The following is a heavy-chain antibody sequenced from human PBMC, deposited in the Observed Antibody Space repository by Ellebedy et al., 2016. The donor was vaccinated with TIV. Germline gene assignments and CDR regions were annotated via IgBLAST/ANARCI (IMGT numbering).Heavy chain of an antibody. V-gene: IGHV4-4*02. CDR3: ARHGVMYGTSAEGWYFAL. CDR1: GGSISGRNW. Sequence: MPSETLSLTCTVSGGSISGRNWWSWVRQSPNKGLEWLGQIYYNGNTNYNPSLKGRDTMSMDKSKNQLSLTLVSVTAADTALYYCARHGVMYGTSAEGWYFALWGRGTLVTVSS. CDR2: IYYNGNT. D-gene: IGHD3-16*01. J-gene: IGHJ2*01.